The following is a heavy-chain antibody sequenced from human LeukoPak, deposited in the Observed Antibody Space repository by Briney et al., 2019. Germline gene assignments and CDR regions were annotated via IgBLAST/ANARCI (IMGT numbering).Heavy chain of an antibody. CDR1: GGSFSGYY. Sequence: SETLSLTCAVYGGSFSGYYWSWMRQPPGKGLEWIGEINHSGSTNYNPSLKSRVTISVDTSKNQFSLKLSSVTAADTAVYYCARAPLLFSYYYDSSGYYYAGDAFDIGGQGTMVTVSS. CDR2: INHSGST. D-gene: IGHD3-22*01. CDR3: ARAPLLFSYYYDSSGYYYAGDAFDI. J-gene: IGHJ3*02. V-gene: IGHV4-34*01.